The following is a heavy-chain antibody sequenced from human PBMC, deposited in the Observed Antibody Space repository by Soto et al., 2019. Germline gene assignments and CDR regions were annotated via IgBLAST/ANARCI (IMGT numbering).Heavy chain of an antibody. Sequence: QVQLVQSGAEVKKPGASVKVSCKASGYTFTSYDINWVRQATGQGLEWMGWMNPNSGNTGYAQKFQGRVTMTRNTSVSTAYMELSSLRSQDTAVYYCARGDVDGRFLDWLSPPNWFDPWGQATLVTVSS. CDR1: GYTFTSYD. CDR3: ARGDVDGRFLDWLSPPNWFDP. J-gene: IGHJ5*02. V-gene: IGHV1-8*01. CDR2: MNPNSGNT. D-gene: IGHD3-3*01.